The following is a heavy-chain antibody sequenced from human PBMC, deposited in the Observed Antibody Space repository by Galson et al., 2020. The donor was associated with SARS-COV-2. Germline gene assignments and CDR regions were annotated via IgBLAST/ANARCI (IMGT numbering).Heavy chain of an antibody. CDR3: AKASDYDFWGGYSRPDS. Sequence: GGSLRLSCAASGFMFSSYAMSWVRQAPGKGLEWVSVVFGNGFTTNYADSVQGRFTISRDNAKNTLFLQMNSLRAEDTAVYYCAKASDYDFWGGYSRPDSWGHGTLVTVSS. D-gene: IGHD3-3*01. V-gene: IGHV3-23*01. CDR1: GFMFSSYA. J-gene: IGHJ4*01. CDR2: VFGNGFTT.